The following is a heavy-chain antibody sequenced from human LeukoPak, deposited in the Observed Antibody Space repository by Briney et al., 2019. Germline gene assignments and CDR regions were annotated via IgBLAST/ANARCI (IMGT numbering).Heavy chain of an antibody. Sequence: GGSLRLSCAASGFTFSSYAMSWVRQAPGKGLEWVSAISGSGGSTYYADSVKGRFTISRDNSKNTLYLQMNRLRAEDTAVYSCAKPHYGDYGYWGHGTLVTASS. D-gene: IGHD4-17*01. V-gene: IGHV3-23*01. CDR3: AKPHYGDYGY. CDR2: ISGSGGST. CDR1: GFTFSSYA. J-gene: IGHJ4*01.